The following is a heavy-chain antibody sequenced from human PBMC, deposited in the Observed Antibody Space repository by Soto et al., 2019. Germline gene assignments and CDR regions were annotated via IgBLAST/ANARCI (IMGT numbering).Heavy chain of an antibody. CDR3: AHRRGAAAVAY. CDR2: IYGDDDE. CDR1: GFSLSSSGVA. Sequence: QITLKESGPTLVKPTQTLTLTCSFSGFSLSSSGVAVGWIRQPPGKALEWLALIYGDDDERYSPSLKKRLTITNDTPKNHVVLRMTNMDPTDTGTYYCAHRRGAAAVAYWGQGTLVTVSS. V-gene: IGHV2-5*02. J-gene: IGHJ4*02. D-gene: IGHD6-25*01.